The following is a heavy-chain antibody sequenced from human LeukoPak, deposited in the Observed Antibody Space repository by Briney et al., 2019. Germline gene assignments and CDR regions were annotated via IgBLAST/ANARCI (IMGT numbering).Heavy chain of an antibody. CDR2: IPYDGSNK. CDR1: GFTFSSYA. V-gene: IGHV3-30-3*01. CDR3: ARISRKYQLDNWFDP. Sequence: PGGSLRLSCAASGFTFSSYAMHWVRQAPGKGLEWVAVIPYDGSNKYYADSVKGRFTISRDNSKNTLYLQMNSLRAEDTAVYYCARISRKYQLDNWFDPWGQGTLVTVSS. D-gene: IGHD2-2*01. J-gene: IGHJ5*02.